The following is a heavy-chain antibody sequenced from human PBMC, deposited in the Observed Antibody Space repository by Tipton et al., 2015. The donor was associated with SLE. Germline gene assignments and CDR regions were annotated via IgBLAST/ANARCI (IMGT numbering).Heavy chain of an antibody. Sequence: TLSLTCTISGDSISTYYWSWIRQPPGKGLEWIGNIYYSGSTNYNPSMKSRVTLSADTSKNQFSLRLRSVTASDTAFYYCARGTPFMEWERNWFDPWGQGTLVIVST. CDR3: ARGTPFMEWERNWFDP. CDR2: IYYSGST. J-gene: IGHJ5*02. D-gene: IGHD3-3*01. V-gene: IGHV4-59*01. CDR1: GDSISTYY.